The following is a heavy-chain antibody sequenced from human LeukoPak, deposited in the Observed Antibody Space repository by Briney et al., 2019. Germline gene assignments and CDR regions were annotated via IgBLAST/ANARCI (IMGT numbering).Heavy chain of an antibody. Sequence: ASVKVSCKASGYTFTGYYMHWVRQAPGQGLEWMGRINPNSGGTNYAQKFQGRVTMTRDTSISTAYMELSRLRSDDTAVYYCAADCSSTSCYSEFAFDIWGQGTMVTVSS. CDR1: GYTFTGYY. D-gene: IGHD2-2*01. V-gene: IGHV1-2*06. CDR2: INPNSGGT. CDR3: AADCSSTSCYSEFAFDI. J-gene: IGHJ3*02.